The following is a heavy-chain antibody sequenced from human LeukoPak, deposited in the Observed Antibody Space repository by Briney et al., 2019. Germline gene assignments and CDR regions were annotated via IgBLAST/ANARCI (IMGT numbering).Heavy chain of an antibody. CDR2: ISSSSTTI. CDR1: GFTSSYYT. Sequence: GGSLRLSGAASGFTSSYYTMNWFRQAPGKGLEWVSYISSSSTTIYYADSVKGRFTISRDNSKNTLYLQMNSLRAEDTAVYYCAKGPSTPAHIVVVTAPDYWGQGTLVTVSS. V-gene: IGHV3-48*01. CDR3: AKGPSTPAHIVVVTAPDY. D-gene: IGHD2-21*02. J-gene: IGHJ4*02.